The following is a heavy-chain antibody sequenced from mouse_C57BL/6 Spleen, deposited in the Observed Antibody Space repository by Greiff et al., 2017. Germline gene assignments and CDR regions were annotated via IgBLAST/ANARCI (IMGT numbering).Heavy chain of an antibody. CDR3: ARYYSNYDSFDY. D-gene: IGHD2-5*01. Sequence: VQLQQSGPELVKPGASVKISCTASGYDFSSSWMHWVKQRPGKGLEWIGRIYPGDGETKYNGKFKGKATLTADKSSSTAYMQLSSLTSEDYAVYFCARYYSNYDSFDYWGKGTTLTVSS. CDR2: IYPGDGET. V-gene: IGHV1-82*01. J-gene: IGHJ2*01. CDR1: GYDFSSSW.